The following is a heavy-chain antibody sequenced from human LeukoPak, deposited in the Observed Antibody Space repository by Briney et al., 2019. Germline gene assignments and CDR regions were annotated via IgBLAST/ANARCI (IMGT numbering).Heavy chain of an antibody. CDR1: GGSFSGYY. J-gene: IGHJ4*02. D-gene: IGHD3-10*01. CDR2: ISHTGNT. Sequence: SETLSLTCAGCGGSFSGYYWAWIRQPPGKGLEWIGEISHTGNTNYSPSLRSRVTISLDTSMNHFSLKVTSLTAADTAVYYCVVTLVREGNKDHYWGQGTLVTVSS. V-gene: IGHV4-34*01. CDR3: VVTLVREGNKDHY.